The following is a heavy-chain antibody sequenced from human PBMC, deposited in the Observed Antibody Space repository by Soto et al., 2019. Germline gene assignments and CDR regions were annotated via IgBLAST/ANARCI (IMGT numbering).Heavy chain of an antibody. CDR1: GGSISSYY. CDR2: IYYSGST. J-gene: IGHJ6*03. D-gene: IGHD3-9*01. CDR3: ARMNYDILTGYSKYYYYMDV. Sequence: SETLSLTCTVSGGSISSYYWSWIRQPPGKGLEWIGYIYYSGSTNYNPSLKSRVTISVDTSKNQFSLKLSSVTAADTAVYYCARMNYDILTGYSKYYYYMDVWGKGTTATVSS. V-gene: IGHV4-59*01.